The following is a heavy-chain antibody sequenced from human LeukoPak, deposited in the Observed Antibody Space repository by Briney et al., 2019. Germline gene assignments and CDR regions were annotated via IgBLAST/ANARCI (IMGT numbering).Heavy chain of an antibody. V-gene: IGHV4-59*01. CDR1: VGSIWNYY. Sequence: SVPVSCTCTVSVGSIWNYYWRWLRQPPGKALVWIAYIHGGGITNYNPSLKSRIIPSVGTSKNQFSLKLNSVITADTAVYYCARGQFEGEPAARDYEYFDQWGRGPGLRL. CDR3: ARGQFEGEPAARDYEYFDQ. D-gene: IGHD2-2*01. J-gene: IGHJ4*02. CDR2: IHGGGIT.